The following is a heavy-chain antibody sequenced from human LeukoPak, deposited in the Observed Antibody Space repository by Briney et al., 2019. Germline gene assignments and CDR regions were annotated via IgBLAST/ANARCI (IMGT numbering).Heavy chain of an antibody. J-gene: IGHJ4*02. Sequence: GGSLRLSCAASGFTFNNYAMSWVRQAPGKGLEWVSSISGSGGNTYYADSVKGRFTISRDNSKNTLYLQMNSLRAADTAVYYCAKDRKITMAGTVDYFDYWGQGTLVTVSS. V-gene: IGHV3-23*01. CDR1: GFTFNNYA. CDR3: AKDRKITMAGTVDYFDY. D-gene: IGHD6-19*01. CDR2: ISGSGGNT.